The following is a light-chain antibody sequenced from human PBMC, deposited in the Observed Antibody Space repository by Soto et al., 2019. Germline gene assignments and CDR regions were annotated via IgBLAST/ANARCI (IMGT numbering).Light chain of an antibody. CDR1: QSISTS. Sequence: DIQMTQSPSSLSASVGYRVTVTCGASQSISTSLNWYQQKPGKAPMLLIYAASSLQGGVPSRFSGSGSGTDFTLTISSLQPEDFATYYCQQTFSTSITFGQGTRLEIK. CDR2: AAS. V-gene: IGKV1-39*01. J-gene: IGKJ5*01. CDR3: QQTFSTSIT.